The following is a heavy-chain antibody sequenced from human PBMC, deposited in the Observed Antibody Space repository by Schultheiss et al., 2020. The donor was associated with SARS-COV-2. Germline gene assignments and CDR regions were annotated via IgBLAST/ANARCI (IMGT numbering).Heavy chain of an antibody. Sequence: SETLSLTCTVSVFSLLRFASSFRWIRQSPGKGLEWIGYIDYSGRIFYNPSLKSRLTISVDTSKNQFSLKLTSLTAADTAIYYCARGNDFVYFFDSWGQGTLVTVSS. J-gene: IGHJ4*02. CDR2: IDYSGRI. CDR3: ARGNDFVYFFDS. CDR1: VFSLLRFASS. D-gene: IGHD3-3*01. V-gene: IGHV4-30-4*01.